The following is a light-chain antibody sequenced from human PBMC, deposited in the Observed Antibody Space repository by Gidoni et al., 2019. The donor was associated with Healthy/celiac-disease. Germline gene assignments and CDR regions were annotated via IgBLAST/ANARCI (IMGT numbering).Light chain of an antibody. CDR1: KLGDKY. Sequence: SYDLTQPPSVSFSPGQTASITCSGDKLGDKYACWCQQKPGQSPVLVIYQDSKRPSGIPERFSGSNSGNTATLTIGGTQAMDEADYYCQAWDSSTVVFGGGTKLTVL. J-gene: IGLJ2*01. CDR3: QAWDSSTVV. CDR2: QDS. V-gene: IGLV3-1*01.